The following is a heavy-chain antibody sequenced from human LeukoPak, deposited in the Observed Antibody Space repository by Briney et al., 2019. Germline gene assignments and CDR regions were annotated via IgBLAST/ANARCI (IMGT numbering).Heavy chain of an antibody. Sequence: ASVKVSCKASGYTFTSYYMHWVRQAPGQGLEWMGIINPSGGSTSYAQKFQGRVTMTRDTSISTAYMELSRLRSDDTAVYYCARDQQLVLSPTNDYWGQGTLVTVSS. J-gene: IGHJ4*02. CDR3: ARDQQLVLSPTNDY. V-gene: IGHV1-46*01. CDR2: INPSGGST. D-gene: IGHD6-13*01. CDR1: GYTFTSYY.